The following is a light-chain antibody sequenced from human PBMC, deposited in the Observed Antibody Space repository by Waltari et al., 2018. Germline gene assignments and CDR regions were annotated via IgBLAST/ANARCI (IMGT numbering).Light chain of an antibody. CDR1: QTFGKY. J-gene: IGKJ1*01. CDR3: QHYVRLPAT. V-gene: IGKV3-20*01. Sequence: EIVLTQSPGTLSLSPGERATLSCRASQTFGKYLAWYQQTPGQAPRLLIYDASSRASGIPDRFSGSGSGTDFSLTISTLEPEDFAVYYCQHYVRLPATFGQGTKVEIK. CDR2: DAS.